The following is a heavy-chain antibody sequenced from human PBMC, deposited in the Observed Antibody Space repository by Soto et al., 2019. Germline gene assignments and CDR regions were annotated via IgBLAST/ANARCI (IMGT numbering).Heavy chain of an antibody. CDR1: GFTFSNYN. J-gene: IGHJ2*01. CDR3: ARAYCGCYCIRWYFDL. CDR2: ISRTSTNI. D-gene: IGHD2-21*02. V-gene: IGHV3-48*04. Sequence: EAQLVESGGGLVQPGGSLRLSCTASGFTFSNYNMNWVRHVPGKGLEWVSYISRTSTNIYYGDSVKGRFTISRDNAKNSLYLQMNSLRAEDTAVYYCARAYCGCYCIRWYFDLWGRGTLVTVSS.